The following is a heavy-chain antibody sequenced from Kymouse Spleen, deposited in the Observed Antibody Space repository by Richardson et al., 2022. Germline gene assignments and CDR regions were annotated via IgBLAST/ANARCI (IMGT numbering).Heavy chain of an antibody. CDR2: IWYDGSNK. CDR3: ARDRIAAAANWFDP. D-gene: IGHD6-13*01. Sequence: QVQLVESGGGVVQPGRSLRLSCAASGFTFSSYGMHWVRQAPGKGLEWVAVIWYDGSNKYYADSVKGRFTISRDNSKNTLYLQMNSLRAEDTAVYYCARDRIAAAANWFDPWGQGTLVTVSS. J-gene: IGHJ5*02. CDR1: GFTFSSYG. V-gene: IGHV3-33*01.